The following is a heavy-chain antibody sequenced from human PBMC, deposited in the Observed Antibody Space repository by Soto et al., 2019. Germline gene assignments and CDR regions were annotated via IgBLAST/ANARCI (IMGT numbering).Heavy chain of an antibody. CDR1: GGSISSYY. CDR3: ASSYDSSGPTYFDY. Sequence: QVQLQESGPGLVKPSETLSLTCTVSGGSISSYYWSWIRQPPGKGLEWIGYIYYSGSTNYNPSLKSRVTISVDTSKNQFSLKLSSVTAADTAVYYCASSYDSSGPTYFDYWGQGTLVTVSS. V-gene: IGHV4-59*01. J-gene: IGHJ4*02. D-gene: IGHD3-22*01. CDR2: IYYSGST.